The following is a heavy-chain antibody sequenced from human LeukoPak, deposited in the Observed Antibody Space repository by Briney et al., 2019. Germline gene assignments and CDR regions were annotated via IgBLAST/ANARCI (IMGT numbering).Heavy chain of an antibody. Sequence: GGSLRLSCAASGFTFSSYGMHWVRQAPGKGLEWVAFIRYDGSNKYYADSVKGRFTISRDNSKNTLYLQMNSLRAEDTAVYYCAKDGPLHVRCCSSTSCSGSFDYWGQGTLVTVSS. CDR3: AKDGPLHVRCCSSTSCSGSFDY. D-gene: IGHD2-2*01. J-gene: IGHJ4*02. CDR2: IRYDGSNK. CDR1: GFTFSSYG. V-gene: IGHV3-30*02.